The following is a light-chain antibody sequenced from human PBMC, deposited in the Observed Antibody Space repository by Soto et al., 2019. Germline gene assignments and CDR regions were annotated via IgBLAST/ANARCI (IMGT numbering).Light chain of an antibody. CDR1: NIGSKS. CDR2: NDR. J-gene: IGLJ1*01. CDR3: QLWVSSSHHFYA. Sequence: SYELTQPPSVSVAPGQTASITCGGDNIGSKSVHWYQQKPGQAPVLVVYNDRDRPSGIAGRFSGSNSGNTASLTISRFEAGDEADYYFQLWVSSSHHFYAFGTGTKVTVL. V-gene: IGLV3-21*02.